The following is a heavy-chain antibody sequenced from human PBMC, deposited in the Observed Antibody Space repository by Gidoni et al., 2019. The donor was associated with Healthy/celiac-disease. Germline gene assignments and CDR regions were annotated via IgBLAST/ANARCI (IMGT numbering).Heavy chain of an antibody. Sequence: QVQLVQSGAEVKKPGASVKVSCKAAGYTFTSYDINWVRQATGQVLEWMGWMNPNSGNTGYAQKFQGRVTMTRNTSISTAYMELSSLRSEDTAVYYCARGAPVVPELYYYYGMDVWGQGTTVTVSS. V-gene: IGHV1-8*01. CDR2: MNPNSGNT. CDR1: GYTFTSYD. D-gene: IGHD2-2*01. J-gene: IGHJ6*02. CDR3: ARGAPVVPELYYYYGMDV.